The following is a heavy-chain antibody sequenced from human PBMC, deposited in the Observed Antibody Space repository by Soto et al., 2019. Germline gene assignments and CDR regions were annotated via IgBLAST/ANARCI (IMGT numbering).Heavy chain of an antibody. CDR3: ARFYYDSSGYLPSPYYYYYGMDV. J-gene: IGHJ6*02. V-gene: IGHV3-21*01. CDR2: ISSSSSYI. D-gene: IGHD3-22*01. Sequence: PGGSLRLSCAASGFTFSNYAMSWVRQAPGKGLEWVSSISSSSSYIYYADSVKGRFTISRDNAKNSLYLQMNSLRAEDTAVYYYARFYYDSSGYLPSPYYYYYGMDVWGQGTTVTVSS. CDR1: GFTFSNYA.